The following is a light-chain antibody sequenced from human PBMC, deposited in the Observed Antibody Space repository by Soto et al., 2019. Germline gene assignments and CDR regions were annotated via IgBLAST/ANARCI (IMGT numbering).Light chain of an antibody. CDR2: TTS. V-gene: IGKV1-39*01. CDR3: QQSYSRWT. Sequence: DILMTQSPSSLSASVGDRVTITCRASQSISRNLNWYQQRPGRAPKLLIHTTSNLQSGVPSRFSGSGSGTDFAFTFSSLEPEDFATYYCQQSYSRWTFGQGTKV. CDR1: QSISRN. J-gene: IGKJ1*01.